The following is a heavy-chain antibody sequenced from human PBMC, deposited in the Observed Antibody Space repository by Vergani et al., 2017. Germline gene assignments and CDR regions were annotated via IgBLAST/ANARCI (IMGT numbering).Heavy chain of an antibody. V-gene: IGHV1-69*04. CDR3: ARRIAARHGDWFDP. CDR1: GGTFSSYA. D-gene: IGHD6-13*01. Sequence: QVQLVQSGAEVKKPGSSVKVSCKASGGTFSSYAISWVRQAPGQGLEWRGRIIPILGIANYAQKFQGRVTITADKSTSTAYMELSSLRSEDTAVYYCARRIAARHGDWFDPWGQGTLVTVSS. J-gene: IGHJ5*02. CDR2: IIPILGIA.